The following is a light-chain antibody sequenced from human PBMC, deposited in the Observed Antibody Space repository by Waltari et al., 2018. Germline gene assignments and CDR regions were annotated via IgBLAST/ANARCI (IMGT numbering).Light chain of an antibody. Sequence: QSALTQPHSASGSVAESFTISCTGTGRCYVSWYQQLPGKAPKLLIYDIFQRPSGVPDRFFGSKSGNSASLTVSGLQTEDEADYYCCSFEGTWVFGGGTKLTVL. J-gene: IGLJ3*02. CDR1: GRCY. CDR3: CSFEGTWV. V-gene: IGLV2-8*01. CDR2: DIF.